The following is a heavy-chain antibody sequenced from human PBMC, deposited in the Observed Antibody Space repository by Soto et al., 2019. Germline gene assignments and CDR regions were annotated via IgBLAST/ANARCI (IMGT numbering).Heavy chain of an antibody. CDR2: INHSGGT. V-gene: IGHV4-34*01. Sequence: SETLSLTCAVYGGSFSGYYWSWIRQPPGRGLEWIGEINHSGGTNYNPSLKSRVTISVDTSKNQFSLKVNSVTAADTAVYYCARGDFNGDSDYWGQGTLVTVSS. CDR1: GGSFSGYY. CDR3: ARGDFNGDSDY. D-gene: IGHD3-3*01. J-gene: IGHJ4*02.